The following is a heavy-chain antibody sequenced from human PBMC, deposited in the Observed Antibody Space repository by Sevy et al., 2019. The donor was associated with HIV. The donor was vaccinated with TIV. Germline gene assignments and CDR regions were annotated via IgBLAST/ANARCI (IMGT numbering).Heavy chain of an antibody. V-gene: IGHV3-53*01. CDR1: EFTVSSNY. Sequence: GGSLRLSCAASEFTVSSNYMSWVRQAPGKGLEWVSVIYRGGSTYYADYVMGRLTISRDKTQNTVHLQMNSLRAEDTAVYYCARGDIVLGEGNYDGMDVWGQGTTVTVSS. J-gene: IGHJ6*02. CDR2: IYRGGST. CDR3: ARGDIVLGEGNYDGMDV. D-gene: IGHD2-15*01.